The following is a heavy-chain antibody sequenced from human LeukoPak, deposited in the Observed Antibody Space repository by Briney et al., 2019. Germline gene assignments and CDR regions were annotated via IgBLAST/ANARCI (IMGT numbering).Heavy chain of an antibody. V-gene: IGHV1-18*01. D-gene: IGHD5-12*01. Sequence: ASVKVSCKASAYTFTIHGISGVRQAPGQGLEWMGWISPSNGNTDYAQKFQGRVTMTTDISTTTAYLGLRSLRSDDTAVYYCATDTSYSWYDTFGEYWGQGTLVTVSS. CDR2: ISPSNGNT. CDR1: AYTFTIHG. CDR3: ATDTSYSWYDTFGEY. J-gene: IGHJ4*02.